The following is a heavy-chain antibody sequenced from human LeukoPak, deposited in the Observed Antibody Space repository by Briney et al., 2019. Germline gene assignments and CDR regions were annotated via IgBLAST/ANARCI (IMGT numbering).Heavy chain of an antibody. Sequence: PSETLSLTCTVSGGSISSYYWSWIRQPPGKGLEWIGYIYYSGSTNYNPSLKSRVTISVDTSKNQFSLKLSSVTAADTAVYYCARSYDSSGYYYVRYAFDIWGQGTMVTVSS. CDR2: IYYSGST. D-gene: IGHD3-22*01. CDR1: GGSISSYY. V-gene: IGHV4-59*01. J-gene: IGHJ3*02. CDR3: ARSYDSSGYYYVRYAFDI.